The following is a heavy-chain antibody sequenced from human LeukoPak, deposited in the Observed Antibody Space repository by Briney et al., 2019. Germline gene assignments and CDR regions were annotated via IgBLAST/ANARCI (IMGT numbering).Heavy chain of an antibody. V-gene: IGHV1-2*02. CDR2: INPNSGGT. J-gene: IGHJ4*02. CDR1: GYTFTSYD. CDR3: ATQSAYYYDSSGYPDY. D-gene: IGHD3-22*01. Sequence: ASVKVSCKASGYTFTSYDINWVRQAPGQGLEWMGWINPNSGGTNYAQKFQGRVTMTRDTSISTAYMELSRLRSDDTAVYYCATQSAYYYDSSGYPDYWGQGTLVTVSS.